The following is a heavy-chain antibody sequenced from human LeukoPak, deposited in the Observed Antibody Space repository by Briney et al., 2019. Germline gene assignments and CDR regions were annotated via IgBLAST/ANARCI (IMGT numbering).Heavy chain of an antibody. J-gene: IGHJ4*02. D-gene: IGHD3-22*01. CDR3: TKGSYYDNSGRAYFDY. CDR2: ISASGATT. CDR1: GFPFTSYA. Sequence: GSLRLSCAASGFPFTSYAMNWVRQAPGEGLEWVSVISASGATTDYADSVKGRFTISRDNSKNTLYLQMNSLRAEDTAVYYCTKGSYYDNSGRAYFDYWGQGTLVTVSS. V-gene: IGHV3-23*01.